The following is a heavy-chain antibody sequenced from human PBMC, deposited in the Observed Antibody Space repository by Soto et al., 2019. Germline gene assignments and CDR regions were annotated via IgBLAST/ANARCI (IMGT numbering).Heavy chain of an antibody. V-gene: IGHV3-23*01. J-gene: IGHJ6*03. CDR1: GFTFSSYA. CDR2: ISGSGGST. CDR3: SKSYGSGSYQSDDYYYYDMDV. Sequence: GGSLRLSCAASGFTFSSYAMSWVRQAPGKGLEWVSAISGSGGSTYYADSVKGRFTISRDNAKNTLYLPMNSLRAEDTAVYYCSKSYGSGSYQSDDYYYYDMDVWGKGTTVTVSS. D-gene: IGHD3-10*01.